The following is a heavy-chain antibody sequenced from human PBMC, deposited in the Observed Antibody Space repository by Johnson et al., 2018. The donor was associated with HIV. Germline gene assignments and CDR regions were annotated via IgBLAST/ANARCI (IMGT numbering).Heavy chain of an antibody. J-gene: IGHJ3*02. CDR3: ARGLLYSSSSGLDAFDI. CDR1: GFSFATYA. D-gene: IGHD6-6*01. V-gene: IGHV3-30*03. CDR2: ISNHGGNE. Sequence: QVQVVESGGGLVQPGGSLRLSCAASGFSFATYAMHWVRQAPGKGLEWVAVISNHGGNEDYADSVKGRFTISRDNAKNSLYLQMNSLRAEDTAVYYCARGLLYSSSSGLDAFDIWGQGTMVTVSS.